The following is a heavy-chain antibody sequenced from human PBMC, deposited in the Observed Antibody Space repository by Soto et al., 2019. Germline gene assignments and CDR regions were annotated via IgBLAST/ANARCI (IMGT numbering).Heavy chain of an antibody. CDR2: VYNSGST. CDR3: ARYRREAVAGYTLDN. D-gene: IGHD6-13*01. J-gene: IGHJ4*02. CDR1: GGSISSNY. V-gene: IGHV4-59*01. Sequence: ASETLSLTCTVSGGSISSNYWTWIRQPPGKGLEWIAYVYNSGSTNYNPSLKSRVTISEDTSKSQFSLKVNSMTAADTAVYYCARYRREAVAGYTLDNWGQGILVTVSS.